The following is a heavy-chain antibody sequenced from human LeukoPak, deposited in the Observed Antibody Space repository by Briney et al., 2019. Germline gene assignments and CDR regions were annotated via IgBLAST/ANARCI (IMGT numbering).Heavy chain of an antibody. D-gene: IGHD3-3*01. Sequence: ASVKVSCKASGYTFTDFDLHWVRQAPGQGLEWMGWINPNSGDTNYAQKFQARVTMTRDTSINTAYMELSGLKSDDTAVYFCARENPGVPFDYWGQGTLVTVSS. J-gene: IGHJ4*02. CDR3: ARENPGVPFDY. CDR2: INPNSGDT. CDR1: GYTFTDFD. V-gene: IGHV1-2*02.